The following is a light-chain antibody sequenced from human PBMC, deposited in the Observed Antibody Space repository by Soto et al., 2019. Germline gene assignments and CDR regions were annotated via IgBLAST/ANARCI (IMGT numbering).Light chain of an antibody. CDR1: QSVSSSY. CDR3: QQFSSSPLFT. J-gene: IGKJ3*01. V-gene: IGKV3-20*01. Sequence: EIVLTQSPGTLSLSPGERATLSCRASQSVSSSYLAWYQQKPGQAPRLLIYGASSRATGIPDRFSGSGSGTDFTLTISRLEPEDCAVYYCQQFSSSPLFTFGPGTKVDVK. CDR2: GAS.